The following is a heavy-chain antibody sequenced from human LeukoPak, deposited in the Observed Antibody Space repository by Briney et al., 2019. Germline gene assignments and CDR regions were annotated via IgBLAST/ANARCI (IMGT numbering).Heavy chain of an antibody. Sequence: GGSLRLSCAASGFTVSSNYMSWVRQAPGKGLEWVSLIYSGGSTYYADSVKGRFTISRDNSKNTLYLQMNSLRAEDTAVYYCARFYGGISEYFQHWGQGTPVTVSS. CDR3: ARFYGGISEYFQH. J-gene: IGHJ1*01. CDR2: IYSGGST. D-gene: IGHD4-23*01. CDR1: GFTVSSNY. V-gene: IGHV3-66*02.